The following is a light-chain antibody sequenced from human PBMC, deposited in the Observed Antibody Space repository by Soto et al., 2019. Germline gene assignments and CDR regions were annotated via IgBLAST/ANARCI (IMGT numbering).Light chain of an antibody. V-gene: IGKV3-20*01. Sequence: EIVLTQSPGTLSLSPGESASLSCRASERVGSNHLAWYQQRPGRAPRLLIYDATSRPTGVPDRFTGSGSGTDFTLTSTSLEPEDFAVYYCQYYGRTGTFGQGTKVEIK. CDR1: ERVGSNH. CDR2: DAT. J-gene: IGKJ1*01. CDR3: QYYGRTGT.